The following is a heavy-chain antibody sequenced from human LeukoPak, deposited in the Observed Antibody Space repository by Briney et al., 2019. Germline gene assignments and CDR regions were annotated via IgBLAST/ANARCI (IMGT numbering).Heavy chain of an antibody. Sequence: GGSLRLSCAASGFTVSNNYMNWVRQAPGKVLEWVSLIYSGGDTHYADSVKGRSTISRDSSKNTLYLQMNSLRAEDTAVYYCARDPPAVRTNTYAWGQGTLVTVSS. V-gene: IGHV3-66*01. CDR2: IYSGGDT. D-gene: IGHD4/OR15-4a*01. CDR1: GFTVSNNY. J-gene: IGHJ5*02. CDR3: ARDPPAVRTNTYA.